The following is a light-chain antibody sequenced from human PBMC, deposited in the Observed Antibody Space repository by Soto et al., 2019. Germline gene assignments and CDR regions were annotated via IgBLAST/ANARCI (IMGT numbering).Light chain of an antibody. CDR3: NSYTTNSNRV. V-gene: IGLV2-14*01. J-gene: IGLJ1*01. CDR1: SSDVGAYNY. Sequence: QSALTQPASVSGSPGQSITISCTGTSSDVGAYNYVSWYQHHPGKAPKLMIYEVTNRPSGVSNRFSGPKSGNTASLTISGLQAEDEADYYCNSYTTNSNRVFGTGTKLTVL. CDR2: EVT.